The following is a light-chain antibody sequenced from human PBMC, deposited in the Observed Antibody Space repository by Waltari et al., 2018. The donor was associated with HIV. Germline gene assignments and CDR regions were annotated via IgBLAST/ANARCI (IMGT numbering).Light chain of an antibody. J-gene: IGLJ1*01. CDR2: DVS. V-gene: IGLV2-11*01. CDR3: CAYAAAHISYV. CDR1: RSDVGDYNY. Sequence: VSGSPGQSVTISCTGTRSDVGDYNYVSWYQQHPGKAPKLIIFDVSQRPSGVPDRFSGSKSGSTASLTISGLQTEDEADYFCCAYAAAHISYVFGSGTKVAVL.